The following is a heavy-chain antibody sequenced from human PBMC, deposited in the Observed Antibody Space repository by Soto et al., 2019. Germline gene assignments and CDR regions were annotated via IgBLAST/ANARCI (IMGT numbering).Heavy chain of an antibody. CDR3: AKDLYVQPPSGWFDP. CDR2: ITGRGDST. J-gene: IGHJ5*02. D-gene: IGHD1-26*01. V-gene: IGHV3-23*01. CDR1: GFPFSDHA. Sequence: GGSLRLSCAASGFPFSDHAMHWVRQTPGKGLEWVSAITGRGDSTYYADSVKGRFTISRDSSKSTLYLQMMSLRAEDTAVYYCAKDLYVQPPSGWFDPWGQGTVVTVSS.